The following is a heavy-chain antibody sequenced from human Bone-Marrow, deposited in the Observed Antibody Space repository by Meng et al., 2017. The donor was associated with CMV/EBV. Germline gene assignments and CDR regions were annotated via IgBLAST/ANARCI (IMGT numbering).Heavy chain of an antibody. D-gene: IGHD6-13*01. V-gene: IGHV3-7*01. CDR2: IKQDGSEK. Sequence: GESLKISCVASGFTFNTYWMTWVRQAPGKGLEWVANIKQDGSEKYYVDSVKGRFTISRDNAKNSLYLQMNSLRAEDTAVYYCASSYSSRSLLGFDYWGQGTLVTVSS. CDR1: GFTFNTYW. J-gene: IGHJ4*02. CDR3: ASSYSSRSLLGFDY.